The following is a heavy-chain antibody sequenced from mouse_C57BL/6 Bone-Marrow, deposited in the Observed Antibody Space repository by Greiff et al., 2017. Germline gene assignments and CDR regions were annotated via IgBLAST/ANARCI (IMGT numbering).Heavy chain of an antibody. D-gene: IGHD2-12*01. CDR3: AREGDYNYEMAY. Sequence: QVQLQQPGAELVKPGASVKMSCKASGYTFTSYWITWVKQRPGQGLEWIGDIYPGSGSTNYNEKFKSKATLTVDTSSSTAYMQLSSLTSEDSAVYYCAREGDYNYEMAYWGQGTLVTVSA. CDR2: IYPGSGST. CDR1: GYTFTSYW. V-gene: IGHV1-55*01. J-gene: IGHJ3*01.